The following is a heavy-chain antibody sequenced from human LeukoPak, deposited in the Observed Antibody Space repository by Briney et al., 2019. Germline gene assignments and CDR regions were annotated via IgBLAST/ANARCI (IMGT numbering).Heavy chain of an antibody. CDR1: GGAFSGHY. V-gene: IGHV4-34*01. CDR2: IHTSVGT. CDR3: AGHFYFDL. Sequence: SETLSLTCAVYGGAFSGHYWHWPRQPPGKGLEWIGAIHTSVGTDYNPSLKSRVAMSGDTPNKQFALKLNTVTAADTAVYYCAGHFYFDLWGRGTVVTVSS. J-gene: IGHJ2*01.